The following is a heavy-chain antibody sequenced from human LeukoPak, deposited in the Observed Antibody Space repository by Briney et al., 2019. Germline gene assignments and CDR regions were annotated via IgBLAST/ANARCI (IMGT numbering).Heavy chain of an antibody. Sequence: TGGSLRLSCAASGFTFSNYGMNWVRQAPGKRLEWVSYISHSNDAIYYADSVKGRFTISRDNADNSLYLQLKSLRDEDTAVYYCARAMRSGYDYWGQGTLVTVSS. CDR1: GFTFSNYG. D-gene: IGHD5-12*01. J-gene: IGHJ4*02. CDR2: ISHSNDAI. CDR3: ARAMRSGYDY. V-gene: IGHV3-48*02.